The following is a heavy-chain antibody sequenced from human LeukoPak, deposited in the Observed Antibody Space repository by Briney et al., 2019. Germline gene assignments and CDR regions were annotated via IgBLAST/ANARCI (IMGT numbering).Heavy chain of an antibody. CDR3: GRDNYGAQQFDY. V-gene: IGHV3-7*01. D-gene: IGHD4-11*01. CDR1: GFTFSSYW. CDR2: IKQDGSEK. Sequence: PGGSLRLSCAASGFTFSSYWMSWVRQAPGKGLEWVANIKQDGSEKYYVDSVKGRFTISRDNAKNSLYLQMNSLRAEDTAVYYGGRDNYGAQQFDYGGQGPLVTVPS. J-gene: IGHJ4*02.